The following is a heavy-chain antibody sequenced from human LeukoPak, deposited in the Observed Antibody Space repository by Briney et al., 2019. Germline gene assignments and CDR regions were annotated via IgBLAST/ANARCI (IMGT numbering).Heavy chain of an antibody. J-gene: IGHJ3*02. CDR2: ISWNSGNI. CDR3: AKDNDDGDPFDAFDI. CDR1: GFTFDDYA. V-gene: IGHV3-9*01. D-gene: IGHD4-17*01. Sequence: GGSLRLSCAASGFTFDDYAMHWVRQAPGKGLEWVSGISWNSGNIGYADSVKGRFTISRDNAKNSLYLQMNSLRAEDTALYYCAKDNDDGDPFDAFDIWGQGTMVTVSS.